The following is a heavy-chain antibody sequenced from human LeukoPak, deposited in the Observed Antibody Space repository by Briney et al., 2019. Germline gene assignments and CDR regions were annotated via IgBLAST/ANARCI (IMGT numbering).Heavy chain of an antibody. J-gene: IGHJ4*02. V-gene: IGHV3-23*01. Sequence: GGSLRLSCAASGFTFSSYAMSWVRQAPGKGLEWVSAISGSGGSTYYADSVKGRFTISRDNSKNTLYLLMNSLRAEDTAVYYRAKAWGTPPPRYSYGLDDYFDYWGQGTLVTVSS. CDR3: AKAWGTPPPRYSYGLDDYFDY. CDR1: GFTFSSYA. D-gene: IGHD5-18*01. CDR2: ISGSGGST.